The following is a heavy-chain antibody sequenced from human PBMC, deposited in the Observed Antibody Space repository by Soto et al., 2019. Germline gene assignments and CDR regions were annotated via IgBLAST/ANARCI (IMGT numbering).Heavy chain of an antibody. Sequence: VQLVESGGGVVQPGRSLRLSCAASGFTFSSHGMHWVRQAPGKGLEWVAVISYEGSNKYYGDSVKGRFTISRDNSKNTLYLQMNSLRAEDTAVYYCAKDSSSTVGWFDPWGQGTLVTVSS. D-gene: IGHD2-2*01. CDR2: ISYEGSNK. V-gene: IGHV3-30*18. CDR1: GFTFSSHG. J-gene: IGHJ5*02. CDR3: AKDSSSTVGWFDP.